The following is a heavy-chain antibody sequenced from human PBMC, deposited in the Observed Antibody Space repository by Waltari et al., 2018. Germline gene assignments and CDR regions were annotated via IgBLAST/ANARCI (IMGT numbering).Heavy chain of an antibody. CDR1: GYTFTSYD. Sequence: QVQLVQSGAEVKKPGASVKVSCKASGYTFTSYDINWVRKATGQGLEWMGWMNPNSGNTGYAQKFQGRVTMTRNTSISTAYMELSSLRSEDTAVYYCARAVAAAGTPNLDYWGQGTLVTVSS. V-gene: IGHV1-8*01. D-gene: IGHD6-13*01. J-gene: IGHJ4*02. CDR3: ARAVAAAGTPNLDY. CDR2: MNPNSGNT.